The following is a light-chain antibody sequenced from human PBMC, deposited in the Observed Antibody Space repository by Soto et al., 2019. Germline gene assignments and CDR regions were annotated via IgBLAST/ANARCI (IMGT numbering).Light chain of an antibody. J-gene: IGKJ1*01. Sequence: DIPMTQSPSTLSASVGDRVTITCRASQRISYWLAWYQQKPGKAPKLLIYKASILEDGVPSRFSGSGSATEFSLTISGLQPDDVATYYCQQYETYCTFGQGTKVEMK. CDR1: QRISYW. CDR3: QQYETYCT. CDR2: KAS. V-gene: IGKV1-5*03.